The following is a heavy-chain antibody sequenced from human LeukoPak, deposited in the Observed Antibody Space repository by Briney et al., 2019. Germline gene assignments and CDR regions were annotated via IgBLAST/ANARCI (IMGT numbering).Heavy chain of an antibody. J-gene: IGHJ4*02. CDR2: ISAYNGNT. V-gene: IGHV1-18*01. Sequence: ASVKVSCKASGYTFTSYGISWVRQAPGQGLEWMGRISAYNGNTNYAQKLQGRVTMTTDTSTSTAYMELRSLRSDDTAVYYCARLRDIAAAGTGFDYWGQGTLVTVSS. CDR3: ARLRDIAAAGTGFDY. D-gene: IGHD6-13*01. CDR1: GYTFTSYG.